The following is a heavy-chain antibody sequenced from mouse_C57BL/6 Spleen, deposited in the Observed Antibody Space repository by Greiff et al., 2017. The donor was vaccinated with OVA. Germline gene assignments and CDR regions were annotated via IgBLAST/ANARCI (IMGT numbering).Heavy chain of an antibody. CDR2: IYPGDGDT. V-gene: IGHV1-82*01. D-gene: IGHD2-4*01. Sequence: LQESGPELVKPGASVKISCKASGYAFSSSWMNWVKQRPGKGLEWIGRIYPGDGDTNYNGKFKGKATLTADKSSSTAYMQLSSLTSEDSAVYFCARVGDYDDYWGQGTTLTVSS. CDR3: ARVGDYDDY. CDR1: GYAFSSSW. J-gene: IGHJ2*01.